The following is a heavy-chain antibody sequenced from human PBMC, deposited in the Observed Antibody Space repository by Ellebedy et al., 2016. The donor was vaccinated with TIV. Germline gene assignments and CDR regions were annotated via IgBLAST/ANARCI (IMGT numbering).Heavy chain of an antibody. Sequence: SETLSLXXAVYGGSFSGYYWSWIRQPPGKGLEWIGEINHSGSTNYNPSLKSRVTISVDTSKNQFSLKLSSVTAADTAVYYCARGRSTSTDYWGQGTLVTVSS. D-gene: IGHD2-2*01. V-gene: IGHV4-34*01. CDR2: INHSGST. CDR1: GGSFSGYY. CDR3: ARGRSTSTDY. J-gene: IGHJ4*02.